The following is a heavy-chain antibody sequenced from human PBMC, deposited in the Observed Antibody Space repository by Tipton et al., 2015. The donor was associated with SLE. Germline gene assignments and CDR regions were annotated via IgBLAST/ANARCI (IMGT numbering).Heavy chain of an antibody. V-gene: IGHV4-59*11. CDR2: IYYSGST. CDR3: ARPRRGYSGSYYLDY. CDR1: GGSISSHY. D-gene: IGHD5-12*01. Sequence: TLSLTCTVSGGSISSHYWSWIRQPPGKGLGWIGYIYYSGSTNYNPSLKSRVTISVDTSKNQFSLKLSSVTAADTAVYYCARPRRGYSGSYYLDYWGQGTLVTVSS. J-gene: IGHJ4*02.